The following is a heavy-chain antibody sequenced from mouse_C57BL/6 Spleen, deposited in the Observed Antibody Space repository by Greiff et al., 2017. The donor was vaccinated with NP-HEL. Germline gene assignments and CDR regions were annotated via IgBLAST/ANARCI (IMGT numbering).Heavy chain of an antibody. CDR2: INPSTGGT. CDR3: ARHLIYYYGSSYRAVDY. J-gene: IGHJ4*01. D-gene: IGHD1-1*01. V-gene: IGHV1-42*01. CDR1: GYSFTGYY. Sequence: EVQLQQSGPELVKPGASVKISCKASGYSFTGYYMNWVKQSPEKSLEWIGEINPSTGGTTYNQKFKAKATLTVDKSSSTAYMQLKSLTSEDSAVYYCARHLIYYYGSSYRAVDYWGQGTSVTVSS.